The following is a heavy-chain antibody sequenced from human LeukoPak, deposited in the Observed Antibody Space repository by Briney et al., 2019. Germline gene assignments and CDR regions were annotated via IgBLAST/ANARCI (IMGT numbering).Heavy chain of an antibody. CDR2: IIPIFGTA. J-gene: IGHJ3*02. CDR3: ARVDTVTTYAFDI. Sequence: SVKVSCKASGGTFSSYAISWVRQAPGQGLEWMGGIIPIFGTANYAQKFQGRVTITADESTSTAYMELSSLRSEDTAVYYCARVDTVTTYAFDIWGQGTMVTVSS. D-gene: IGHD4-17*01. CDR1: GGTFSSYA. V-gene: IGHV1-69*13.